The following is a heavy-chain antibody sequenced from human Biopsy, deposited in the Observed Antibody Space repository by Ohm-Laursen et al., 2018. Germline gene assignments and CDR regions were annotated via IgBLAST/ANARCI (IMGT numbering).Heavy chain of an antibody. CDR2: IYNDVST. CDR3: ARGYAGLYEAFDF. J-gene: IGHJ3*01. Sequence: GTLSLTCTVSGASVSSGSYDWSWIRQPPGKGLEWIGNIYNDVSTKYNPSLRSRGTISADKPTNQFSLKLRSVTAADTAVYYCARGYAGLYEAFDFWGQGTVVTVAS. V-gene: IGHV4-61*01. D-gene: IGHD5-18*01. CDR1: GASVSSGSYD.